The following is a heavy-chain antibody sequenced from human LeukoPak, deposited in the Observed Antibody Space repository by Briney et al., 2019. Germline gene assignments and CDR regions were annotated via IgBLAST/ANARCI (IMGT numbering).Heavy chain of an antibody. Sequence: ASVKVSCKASGYTFSNYYMHWVRQAPGQGLEWMGIINPSGGATTYAQKFQGRVTMTRDTPTSVVYMELSRLRSEDTAVYYCAKSMVRGVITGFDYWGQGTLVTVSS. D-gene: IGHD3-10*01. CDR3: AKSMVRGVITGFDY. CDR2: INPSGGAT. V-gene: IGHV1-46*01. J-gene: IGHJ4*02. CDR1: GYTFSNYY.